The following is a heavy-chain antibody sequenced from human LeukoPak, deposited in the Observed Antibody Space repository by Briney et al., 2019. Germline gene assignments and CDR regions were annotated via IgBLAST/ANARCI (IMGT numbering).Heavy chain of an antibody. Sequence: ASVKVSCKASGYTFTSYYMHWVRNPPGQGLEWMGIINPSGGSTSNGQKFQGRVTMTRDTSTSTVYMELSSLRSEDTAVYYCARIYSGYDRFDYWGQGTLVTVSS. CDR1: GYTFTSYY. D-gene: IGHD5-12*01. CDR3: ARIYSGYDRFDY. J-gene: IGHJ4*02. V-gene: IGHV1-46*01. CDR2: INPSGGST.